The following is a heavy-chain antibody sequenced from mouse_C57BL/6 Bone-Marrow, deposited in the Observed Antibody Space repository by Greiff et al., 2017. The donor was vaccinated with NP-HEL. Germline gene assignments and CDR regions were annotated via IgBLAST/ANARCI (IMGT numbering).Heavy chain of an antibody. Sequence: EVQRVESGTVLARPGASVKMSCKTSGYTFTSYWMHWVKQRPGQGLEWIGAIYPGNSDTSYNQKFKGKAKLTAVTSASTAYMELSSLTNEDSAVYYCTYYGSSSRWYFDVWGTGTTVTVSS. CDR1: GYTFTSYW. CDR3: TYYGSSSRWYFDV. D-gene: IGHD1-1*01. V-gene: IGHV1-5*01. J-gene: IGHJ1*03. CDR2: IYPGNSDT.